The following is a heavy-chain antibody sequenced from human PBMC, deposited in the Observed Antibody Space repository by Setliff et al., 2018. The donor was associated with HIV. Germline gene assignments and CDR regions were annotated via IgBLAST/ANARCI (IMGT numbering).Heavy chain of an antibody. Sequence: GASVKVSCKTSGGTLTNYVITWVRQAPGQGLEWMGIIIPMYNIPTYAQKFQGRVTFTADESTSTAYMELGSLSSEDTAVYYCARDQTGIAAAAFGGGSAWSDEGFDIWGQGTMVTVSS. CDR1: GGTLTNYV. CDR3: ARDQTGIAAAAFGGGSAWSDEGFDI. V-gene: IGHV1-69*13. J-gene: IGHJ3*02. CDR2: IIPMYNIP. D-gene: IGHD6-13*01.